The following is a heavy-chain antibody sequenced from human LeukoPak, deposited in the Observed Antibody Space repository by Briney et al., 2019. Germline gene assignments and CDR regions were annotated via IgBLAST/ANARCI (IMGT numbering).Heavy chain of an antibody. CDR1: GFTFSNYS. J-gene: IGHJ4*02. V-gene: IGHV3-7*01. CDR2: INQANSEK. Sequence: GGSLRLSCAASGFTFSNYSMNWVRQAPGKGLEWVANINQANSEKHYVDSVKGRFTISRDNAENSLFLQMNSLRAEDTAVYYCARQHDYADFWGQGTLVTVSS. CDR3: ARQHDYADF.